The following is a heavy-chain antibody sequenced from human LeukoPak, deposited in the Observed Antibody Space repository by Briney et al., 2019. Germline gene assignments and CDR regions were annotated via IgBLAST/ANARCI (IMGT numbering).Heavy chain of an antibody. D-gene: IGHD2/OR15-2a*01. J-gene: IGHJ4*02. V-gene: IGHV3-74*01. Sequence: GGSLRLSCAASGITFSRYWMHWVRQAPGKGLVWVSRINSDGSSTSYADSVKGRFTISKDNAKNTVYLQMNSLRAEDTAVYYCVSFYETYWGRGTLVTVSS. CDR2: INSDGSST. CDR1: GITFSRYW. CDR3: VSFYETY.